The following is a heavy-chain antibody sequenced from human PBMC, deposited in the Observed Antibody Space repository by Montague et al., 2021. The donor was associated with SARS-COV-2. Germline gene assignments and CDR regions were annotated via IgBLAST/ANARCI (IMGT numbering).Heavy chain of an antibody. Sequence: SETLSLTCAVYGGSFSGYYWNWIRQPPGKGLEWIWEINHSGSTNFNPSLKSRVTMSVDTSKTQFSLKLSSVTAADTAVYYCARGARQGYGFRLGSLDFWGRGTLVTVSS. J-gene: IGHJ4*02. CDR3: ARGARQGYGFRLGSLDF. D-gene: IGHD3-16*01. V-gene: IGHV4-34*01. CDR1: GGSFSGYY. CDR2: INHSGST.